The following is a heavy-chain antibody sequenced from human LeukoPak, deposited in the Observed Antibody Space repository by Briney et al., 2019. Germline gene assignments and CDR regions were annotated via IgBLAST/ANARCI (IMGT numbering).Heavy chain of an antibody. D-gene: IGHD2-15*01. Sequence: GGSLRLSCAASGFTFSSYGMHWVRQAPGKGLEWVAFIRYDGSNKYYADSVKGRFTISRDNSKNTLYLQMNSLRAEDTAVYYCAKGGRYCSGGSCYLNWFDPWGQGTLVTVSS. CDR2: IRYDGSNK. V-gene: IGHV3-30*02. CDR1: GFTFSSYG. CDR3: AKGGRYCSGGSCYLNWFDP. J-gene: IGHJ5*02.